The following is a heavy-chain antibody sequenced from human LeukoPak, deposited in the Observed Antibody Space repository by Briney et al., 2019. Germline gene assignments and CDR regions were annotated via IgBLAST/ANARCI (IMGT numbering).Heavy chain of an antibody. CDR3: ARRVGRWFGERAYYYNYMDV. Sequence: SETLSLTCTVSGGSISSSSYYWGWIRQPPGKGLEWIGSIYYSGSTYYNPSLKSRVTISVDTSKNQFSLKLSSVTAADTAMYYCARRVGRWFGERAYYYNYMDVWGKGTTVTISS. J-gene: IGHJ6*03. D-gene: IGHD3-10*01. V-gene: IGHV4-39*01. CDR2: IYYSGST. CDR1: GGSISSSSYY.